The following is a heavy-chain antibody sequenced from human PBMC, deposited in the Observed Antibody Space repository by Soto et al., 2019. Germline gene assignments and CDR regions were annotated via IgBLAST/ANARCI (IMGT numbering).Heavy chain of an antibody. J-gene: IGHJ6*02. Sequence: AGGSLRLSCAASGFTFSSYEMNWVRQAPGKGLEWVSYISSSGSTIYYADSVKGRFTISRDNAKNSLYLQMNSLRAEDTAVYYCARDGSSTSIAGDVYYYGMDVWGQGTTVTVSS. V-gene: IGHV3-48*03. D-gene: IGHD2-2*01. CDR3: ARDGSSTSIAGDVYYYGMDV. CDR2: ISSSGSTI. CDR1: GFTFSSYE.